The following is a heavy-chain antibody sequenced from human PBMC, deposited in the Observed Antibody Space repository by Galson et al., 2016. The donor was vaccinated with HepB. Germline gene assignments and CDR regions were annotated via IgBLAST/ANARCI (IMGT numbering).Heavy chain of an antibody. CDR3: ARRGLLHLALDY. D-gene: IGHD5/OR15-5a*01. V-gene: IGHV3-21*01. CDR1: GLTFSSYS. CDR2: IFSSGGYI. Sequence: SLRLSCAASGLTFSSYSMNWVRQAPGKGLEWVASIFSSGGYIDYADSVKGRFTVSRDNAKNSLYLQMNSLRAEDTAVYYCARRGLLHLALDYWGQGALVTVSS. J-gene: IGHJ4*02.